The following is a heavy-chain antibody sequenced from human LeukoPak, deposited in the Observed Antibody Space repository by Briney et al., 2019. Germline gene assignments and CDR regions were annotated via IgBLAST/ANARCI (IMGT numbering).Heavy chain of an antibody. D-gene: IGHD5-24*01. CDR3: ARTGYNRTFDY. V-gene: IGHV1-3*01. J-gene: IGHJ4*02. Sequence: ASVKVSCKASGYIFTTFSIHWVRQAPGQRLEWMGWINAGNGNTKYSQKFQDRVTITRDTSASTAYMELSSLRSEDTAVYYCARTGYNRTFDYWGQGTLVTVSS. CDR1: GYIFTTFS. CDR2: INAGNGNT.